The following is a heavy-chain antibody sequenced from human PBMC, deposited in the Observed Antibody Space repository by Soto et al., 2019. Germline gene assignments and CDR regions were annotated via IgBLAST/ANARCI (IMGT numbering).Heavy chain of an antibody. CDR2: ITWHSGTI. D-gene: IGHD3-16*01. J-gene: IGHJ6*03. Sequence: EVQLVESGGGLVQPGWSLRLACAASGFTFDQYTMHWVRQAPGKGLEWVSSITWHSGTIGYADSVKGRFTISRDNAKNSLYLQMNSLRGEDTSLYYCAKDMITFGDFNYYYMDVWGNGTTVTVSS. CDR3: AKDMITFGDFNYYYMDV. V-gene: IGHV3-9*01. CDR1: GFTFDQYT.